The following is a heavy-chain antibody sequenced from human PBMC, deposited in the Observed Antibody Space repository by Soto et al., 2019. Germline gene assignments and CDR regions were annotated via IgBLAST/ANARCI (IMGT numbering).Heavy chain of an antibody. D-gene: IGHD2-8*02. V-gene: IGHV3-23*01. Sequence: EVHLLESGGGLVQPGGSLRLSCAASGFIFNNYAMTWVRQAPGRGLEWVSGISGSGDRTYYADFVEGRFTIARDNSKNTLYLQMTILRVDDTAVYYCATQPPLCTGVTGYIIGWGQGTMVTVSS. CDR1: GFIFNNYA. CDR3: ATQPPLCTGVTGYIIG. CDR2: ISGSGDRT. J-gene: IGHJ4*02.